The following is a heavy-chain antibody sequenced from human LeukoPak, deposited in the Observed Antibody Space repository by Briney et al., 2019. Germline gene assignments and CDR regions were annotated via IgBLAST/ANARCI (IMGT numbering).Heavy chain of an antibody. CDR2: ISAYNGNT. CDR1: GYTFTSYG. J-gene: IGHJ4*02. V-gene: IGHV1-18*04. D-gene: IGHD3-10*01. Sequence: WASVKVSCKASGYTFTSYGICWVRQAPGQGLEWMGWISAYNGNTNYAQKLQGRVTMTTDTSTSTAYMELRSLRSDDTAVYYCARVGPHYGSGKLEDYWGQGTLVTVSS. CDR3: ARVGPHYGSGKLEDY.